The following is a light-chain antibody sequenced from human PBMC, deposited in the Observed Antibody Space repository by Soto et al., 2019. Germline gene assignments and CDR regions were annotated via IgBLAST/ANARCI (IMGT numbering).Light chain of an antibody. CDR1: QSLSSN. CDR3: QNYNYWHLT. J-gene: IGKJ4*01. Sequence: EIVTTQSPATLSVSPGERASLSCRASQSLSSNLAWYQQKPGQTPRLLSYATSTRATGIPPRLSGSGSGTEFTQTISSLQSEDSAVYYCQNYNYWHLTFGGGTKVDI. V-gene: IGKV3-15*01. CDR2: ATS.